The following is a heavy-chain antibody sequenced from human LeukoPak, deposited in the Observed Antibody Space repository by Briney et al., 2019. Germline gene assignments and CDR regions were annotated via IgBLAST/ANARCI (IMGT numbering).Heavy chain of an antibody. Sequence: GASVKVSCKASGDSTNTYGIAWVRQAPGQGLEWIGWISPYSAYTKYADALQGRVTMTTDTSTTTSYMELRSPRSDDTAVYFCANVAKGRYFFYYVDAWGKGTTVTVS. V-gene: IGHV1-18*04. CDR2: ISPYSAYT. CDR1: GDSTNTYG. CDR3: ANVAKGRYFFYYVDA. J-gene: IGHJ6*03.